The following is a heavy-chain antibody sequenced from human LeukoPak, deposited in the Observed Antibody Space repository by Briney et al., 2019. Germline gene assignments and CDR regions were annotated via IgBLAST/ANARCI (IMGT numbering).Heavy chain of an antibody. CDR1: GFTFSSYA. D-gene: IGHD2-2*01. J-gene: IGHJ5*02. CDR3: LVVVPAARINWFDP. CDR2: ISGSGGST. V-gene: IGHV3-23*01. Sequence: QSGGSLRLSCAASGFTFSSYAMSWVRQAPGKGLEWVSAISGSGGSTYYADSVKGRFTISRDNSKNTLYLQMNSLRAEDTAVYYCLVVVPAARINWFDPWGQGTLVTVSS.